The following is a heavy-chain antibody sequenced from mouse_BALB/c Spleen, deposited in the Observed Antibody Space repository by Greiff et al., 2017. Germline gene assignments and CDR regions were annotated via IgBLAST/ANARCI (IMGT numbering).Heavy chain of an antibody. CDR2: ISSGGSYT. V-gene: IGHV5-6-4*01. Sequence: DVQLVESGGDLVKPGGSLKLSCAASGFTFSSYTMSWVRQTPEKRLEWVATISSGGSYTYYPDSVKGRFTISRDNAKNTLYLQMSSLKSEDTAMYYCTRALITKYFDVWGAGTTVTVSS. CDR1: GFTFSSYT. J-gene: IGHJ1*01. CDR3: TRALITKYFDV. D-gene: IGHD1-1*01.